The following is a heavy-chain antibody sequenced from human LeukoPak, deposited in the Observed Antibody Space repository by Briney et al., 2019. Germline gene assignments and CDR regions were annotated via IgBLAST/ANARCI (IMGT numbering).Heavy chain of an antibody. D-gene: IGHD2-15*01. V-gene: IGHV4-34*01. J-gene: IGHJ6*03. CDR3: AREPADGWPYYYYYMDV. Sequence: SETLSLTCAVYGGSFSGYYWSWIRQPPGKGLEWIGEINHSGSTNYNPSLKSRVTISVDTSKNQFSLKLSSVTAADTAVYYCAREPADGWPYYYYYMDVWGKGTTVTISS. CDR1: GGSFSGYY. CDR2: INHSGST.